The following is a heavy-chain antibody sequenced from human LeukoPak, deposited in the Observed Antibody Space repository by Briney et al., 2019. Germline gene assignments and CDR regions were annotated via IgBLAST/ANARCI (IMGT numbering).Heavy chain of an antibody. CDR2: IYYSGST. D-gene: IGHD4-17*01. V-gene: IGHV4-39*01. CDR3: ARQSTVTSQANY. CDR1: GGSISSSSYY. Sequence: SETLSLTCTVSGGSISSSSYYWGWIRQPPGTGLEWIGSIYYSGSTYYNPSLKSRVTISVDTSKNQFSLKLGSVTAADTAVYYCARQSTVTSQANYWGQGTLVTVSS. J-gene: IGHJ4*02.